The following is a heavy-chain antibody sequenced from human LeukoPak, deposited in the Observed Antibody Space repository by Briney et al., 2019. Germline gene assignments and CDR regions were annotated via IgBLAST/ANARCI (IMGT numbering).Heavy chain of an antibody. CDR3: AREDYYDSSGYYPSFDY. D-gene: IGHD3-22*01. Sequence: GGSLRLSCAASGFTFSSYWMSWVRQAPGKGLEWVSAISGSGGSTYYADSVKGRFTISRDNSKNTLYLQMNSLRAEDTAVYYCAREDYYDSSGYYPSFDYWGQGTLVTVSS. CDR1: GFTFSSYW. V-gene: IGHV3-23*01. J-gene: IGHJ4*02. CDR2: ISGSGGST.